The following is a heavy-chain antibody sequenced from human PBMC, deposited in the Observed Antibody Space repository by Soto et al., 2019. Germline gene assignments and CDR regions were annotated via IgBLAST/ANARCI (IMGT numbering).Heavy chain of an antibody. D-gene: IGHD7-27*01. CDR2: TLYRSSKWYN. J-gene: IGHJ3*02. CDR1: GDSVSTNIAA. V-gene: IGHV6-1*01. CDR3: GKGNSKWGTGDAFDI. Sequence: PSQTLSLTCAISGDSVSTNIAAWSWIRQSPSRGLEWLGRTLYRSSKWYNEYAVSVKSRMTINPDNSKNTLFLQMTSLRAEDTAVYYCGKGNSKWGTGDAFDIWGQGTMVTVS.